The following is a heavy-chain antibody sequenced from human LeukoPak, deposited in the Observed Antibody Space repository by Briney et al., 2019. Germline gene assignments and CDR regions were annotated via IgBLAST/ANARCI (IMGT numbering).Heavy chain of an antibody. Sequence: PGGSLRLSCAASGFTFSSYWMSWVRQAPGKGLEWVANIKQDGSEKYYVDSVKGRFTISRDNAKNSLYLQMNSLRAEDTAVYYCARESIIARRGWFDPWGQGTLVTVSS. CDR3: ARESIIARRGWFDP. CDR2: IKQDGSEK. D-gene: IGHD3-16*01. CDR1: GFTFSSYW. J-gene: IGHJ5*02. V-gene: IGHV3-7*01.